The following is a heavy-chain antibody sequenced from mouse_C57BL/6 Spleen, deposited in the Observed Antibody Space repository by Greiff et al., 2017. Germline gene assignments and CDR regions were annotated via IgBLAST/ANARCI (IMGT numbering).Heavy chain of an antibody. V-gene: IGHV7-3*01. CDR2: IRNKANGYTT. J-gene: IGHJ3*01. CDR3: ARYDWFAY. Sequence: EVKLMESGGGLVQPGGSLSLSCAASGFTFTDYYMSWVRQPPGKALEWLGFIRNKANGYTTEYSATVKGRITISRDNSQSILYLQMNALRAEDSATYYCARYDWFAYWGQGTLVTVSA. CDR1: GFTFTDYY.